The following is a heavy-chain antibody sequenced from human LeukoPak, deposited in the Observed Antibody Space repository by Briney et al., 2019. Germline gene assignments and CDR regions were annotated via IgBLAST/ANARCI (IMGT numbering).Heavy chain of an antibody. Sequence: TGGSLRLCCAASGFTFDDYAMHWVRQAPGKGLEWVSGISWNSDSIGYADSVKGRFTISRDNAKNSLYLQMNSLRAEDMALYYCAKDMGVAGTMGAFDIWGQGTMVTVSS. J-gene: IGHJ3*02. CDR1: GFTFDDYA. V-gene: IGHV3-9*03. D-gene: IGHD6-19*01. CDR2: ISWNSDSI. CDR3: AKDMGVAGTMGAFDI.